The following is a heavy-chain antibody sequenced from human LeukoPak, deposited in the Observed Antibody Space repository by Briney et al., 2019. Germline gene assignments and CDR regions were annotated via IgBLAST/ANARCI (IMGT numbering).Heavy chain of an antibody. D-gene: IGHD1-26*01. V-gene: IGHV3-15*01. Sequence: GGSLRLSCAASGFTFSNAWMSWVRQAPGEGLEWVGRIKSKTDGGTTDYAAPVKGRFTISRDDLNNTLYLQMNSLKTEDTALYYCTTDPVGATTTWGQGTLVTVSS. CDR3: TTDPVGATTT. CDR2: IKSKTDGGTT. J-gene: IGHJ5*02. CDR1: GFTFSNAW.